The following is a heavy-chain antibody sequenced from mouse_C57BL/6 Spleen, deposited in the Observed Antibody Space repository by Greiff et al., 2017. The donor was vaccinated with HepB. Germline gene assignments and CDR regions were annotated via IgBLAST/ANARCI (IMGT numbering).Heavy chain of an antibody. CDR2: ISDGGSYT. CDR1: GFTFSSYA. J-gene: IGHJ1*03. Sequence: EVQLVESGGGLVKPGGSLKLSCAASGFTFSSYAMSWVRQTPEKRLEWVATISDGGSYTYYPDNVKGRFTISRDNAKNNLYLQMSHLKSEDTAMYYCARDGYYEDWYFDVWGTGTTVTVSS. V-gene: IGHV5-4*01. D-gene: IGHD2-3*01. CDR3: ARDGYYEDWYFDV.